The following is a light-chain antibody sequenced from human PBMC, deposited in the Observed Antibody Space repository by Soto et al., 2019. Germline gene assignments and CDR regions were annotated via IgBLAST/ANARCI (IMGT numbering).Light chain of an antibody. V-gene: IGKV3-15*01. CDR2: GAS. J-gene: IGKJ1*01. Sequence: EIVMTQSPATLSVSPGERATLSCTASQSVSSNLAWYQQKPGQAPRLLIYGASTRATGIPARFSGSGSGTEFTLTISSLQSEDFAVYYCQHLRTFGQGTKVEIK. CDR1: QSVSSN. CDR3: QHLRT.